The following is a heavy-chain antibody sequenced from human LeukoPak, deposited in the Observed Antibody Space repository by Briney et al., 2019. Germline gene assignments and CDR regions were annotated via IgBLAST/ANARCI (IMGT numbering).Heavy chain of an antibody. CDR3: ARGSSGGRGFDY. CDR2: INAYNGNT. J-gene: IGHJ4*02. CDR1: GYTFTSYC. V-gene: IGHV1-18*01. Sequence: GASVKVSCKGSGYTFTSYCISWVRQAPGQGLDWMGWINAYNGNTNYAHKLQGTVTMTTDTSTSTAYLELRSLRSDDTAVYYCARGSSGGRGFDYWGQGTLVTVSS. D-gene: IGHD1-26*01.